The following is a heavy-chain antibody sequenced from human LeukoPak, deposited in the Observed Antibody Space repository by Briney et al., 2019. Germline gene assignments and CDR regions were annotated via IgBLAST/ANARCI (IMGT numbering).Heavy chain of an antibody. V-gene: IGHV3-23*01. D-gene: IGHD4-17*01. CDR3: ARTTVTTWDVYYFDY. J-gene: IGHJ4*02. Sequence: GGSLRLSCVASGFTFSSYAMSWVRQAPGKGLEWVSAISGSGGSTYYADSVKGRFTISRDNSKNTLYLQMNSLRAEDTAVYYCARTTVTTWDVYYFDYWGQGTLVTVSS. CDR2: ISGSGGST. CDR1: GFTFSSYA.